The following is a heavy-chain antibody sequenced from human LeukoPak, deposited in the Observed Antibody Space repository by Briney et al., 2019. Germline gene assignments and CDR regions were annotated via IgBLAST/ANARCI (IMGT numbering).Heavy chain of an antibody. V-gene: IGHV3-48*03. D-gene: IGHD5-18*01. CDR1: GFTFSSYE. Sequence: GGSLRLSCAASGFTFSSYETNWVRQAPGKGLEWVSYISSSGSTIYYADSVKGRFTISRDNAKNSLYLQMNSLRAEDTAVYYCARVSSVVGGYSYGLTYYFDYWGQGTLVTVSS. J-gene: IGHJ4*02. CDR2: ISSSGSTI. CDR3: ARVSSVVGGYSYGLTYYFDY.